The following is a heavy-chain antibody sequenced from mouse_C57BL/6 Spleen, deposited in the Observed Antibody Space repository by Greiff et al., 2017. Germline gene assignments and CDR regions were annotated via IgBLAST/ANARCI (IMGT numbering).Heavy chain of an antibody. CDR2: INPNNGGT. J-gene: IGHJ3*01. D-gene: IGHD1-1*01. Sequence: EVQLQQSGPELVKPGASVKISCKASGYTFTDYYMNWVKQSHGKSLEWIGDINPNNGGTSYNQKFKGKATLTVDKSSSTAYMELRSLTSEDSAVYYCARRVLRFWGQGTLVTVSA. CDR3: ARRVLRF. V-gene: IGHV1-26*01. CDR1: GYTFTDYY.